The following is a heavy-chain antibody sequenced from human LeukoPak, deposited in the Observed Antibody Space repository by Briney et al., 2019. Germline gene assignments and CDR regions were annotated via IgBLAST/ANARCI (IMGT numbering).Heavy chain of an antibody. J-gene: IGHJ4*02. V-gene: IGHV4-61*08. CDR1: GDPISSYSDY. Sequence: SETLSLTCTVSGDPISSYSDYKWTWIRQPPGKGLEWIGYIYYRGSTNYNTSLKSRVTISLDTSKNQFSVKLTSVTAADTAVYYCAREYSAFYYWGQGSLVTVSS. CDR3: AREYSAFYY. CDR2: IYYRGST. D-gene: IGHD5-12*01.